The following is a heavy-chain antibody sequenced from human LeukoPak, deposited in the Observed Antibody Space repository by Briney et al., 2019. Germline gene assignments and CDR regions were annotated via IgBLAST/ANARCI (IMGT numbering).Heavy chain of an antibody. CDR1: GGSISSSSYY. Sequence: SSETLSLTCTVSGGSISSSSYYWGWIRQPPGKGLEWIGSIYYSGSTYYNPSLKSRVTISVDTSKNQFSLKLSSVTAADTAVYYCARDPEGDYGDYGGVGWFDPWGQGTLVTVSS. CDR3: ARDPEGDYGDYGGVGWFDP. V-gene: IGHV4-39*07. J-gene: IGHJ5*02. D-gene: IGHD4-17*01. CDR2: IYYSGST.